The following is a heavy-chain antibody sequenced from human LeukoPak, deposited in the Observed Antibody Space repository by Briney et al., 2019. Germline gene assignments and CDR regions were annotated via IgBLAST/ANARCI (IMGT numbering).Heavy chain of an antibody. V-gene: IGHV3-33*01. CDR1: GFTFSSHG. Sequence: GGSLRLSCAASGFTFSSHGMLWVRQAPGKGLEWVAVIWYDGSDKYYADSVKGRFTISRDNSKNTLYLQMTSLRADDTAVYYCARDRVLHYFDYWGQGALVTVSS. J-gene: IGHJ4*02. CDR2: IWYDGSDK. CDR3: ARDRVLHYFDY. D-gene: IGHD3-16*01.